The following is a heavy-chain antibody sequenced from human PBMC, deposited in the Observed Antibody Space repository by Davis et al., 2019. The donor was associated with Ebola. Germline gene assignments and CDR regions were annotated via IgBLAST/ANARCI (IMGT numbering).Heavy chain of an antibody. CDR3: ARDQGDYIWAA. Sequence: ASVKVSCKASGYTFTGYYIHWVRQAPGQGLEWMGWINPNSGGTHYTQKFQGRVTMTRDTSINTAYMELSRLRSDDTAMYFCARDQGDYIWAAWGQGTLVTVSS. V-gene: IGHV1-2*02. CDR2: INPNSGGT. CDR1: GYTFTGYY. D-gene: IGHD3-16*01. J-gene: IGHJ5*02.